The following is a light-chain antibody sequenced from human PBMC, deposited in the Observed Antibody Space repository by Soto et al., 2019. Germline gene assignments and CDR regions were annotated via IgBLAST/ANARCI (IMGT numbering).Light chain of an antibody. CDR2: AVS. J-gene: IGLJ1*01. Sequence: QSVLTQPASVSGSPGQSITISCTGTSSDVGLYDYVSWYQQHPGKAPHLMIYAVSNRPSGVSNRFSASKSGNTASLFIPGLQAEDEADYYCSSYTSDSSYVFGSGTKVTVL. V-gene: IGLV2-14*01. CDR1: SSDVGLYDY. CDR3: SSYTSDSSYV.